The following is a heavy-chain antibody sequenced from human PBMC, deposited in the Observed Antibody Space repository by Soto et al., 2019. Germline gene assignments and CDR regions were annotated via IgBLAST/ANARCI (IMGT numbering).Heavy chain of an antibody. CDR2: IYPGDSDT. V-gene: IGHV5-51*01. CDR1: GYSFTSYL. D-gene: IGHD3-22*01. Sequence: GESLKISCKGSGYSFTSYLIGCVRQMPGKGLEWMVIIYPGDSDTRYSPSFQGQVTISADKSISTAYLQWSSLKASDTAMYYCARLRDRSDYPYYHYYAMAVGGQGTTVTVSS. J-gene: IGHJ6*02. CDR3: ARLRDRSDYPYYHYYAMAV.